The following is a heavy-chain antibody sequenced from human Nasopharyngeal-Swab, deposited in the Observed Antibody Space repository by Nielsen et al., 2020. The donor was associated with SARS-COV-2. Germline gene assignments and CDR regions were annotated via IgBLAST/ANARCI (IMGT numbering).Heavy chain of an antibody. D-gene: IGHD3-9*01. J-gene: IGHJ4*02. Sequence: SCAASGFTFSSYAMSWVRQAPGKGLVWVSRINNGGSRTNYADSVKGRFTISRDNAKNTLYLQMNSLKVDDTALYFCARGYDDTNFDYWGQGTLVTVSS. CDR3: ARGYDDTNFDY. CDR2: INNGGSRT. V-gene: IGHV3-74*01. CDR1: GFTFSSYA.